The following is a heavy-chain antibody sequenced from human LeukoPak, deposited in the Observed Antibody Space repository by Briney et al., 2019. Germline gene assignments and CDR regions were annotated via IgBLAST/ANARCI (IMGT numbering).Heavy chain of an antibody. V-gene: IGHV1-8*01. Sequence: ASVKVSCKASGYTFTSYDINWVRQATGQGLEGMGWMNPNSGNIGYAQKFQGRVTMTRNTSISTAYMELSSLRSEDTAVYYCARAPYQYCSGGSCPPNYYYYYMDVWGKGTTVTVSS. J-gene: IGHJ6*03. CDR2: MNPNSGNI. D-gene: IGHD2-15*01. CDR1: GYTFTSYD. CDR3: ARAPYQYCSGGSCPPNYYYYYMDV.